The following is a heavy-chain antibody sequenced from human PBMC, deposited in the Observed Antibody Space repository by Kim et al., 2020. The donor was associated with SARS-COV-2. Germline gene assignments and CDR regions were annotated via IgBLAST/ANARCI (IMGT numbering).Heavy chain of an antibody. CDR2: TKQDGSEK. J-gene: IGHJ6*02. V-gene: IGHV3-7*03. D-gene: IGHD4-4*01. CDR3: VREDTVTTLYYGMDV. Sequence: GGSLRLSCAASGFTFSRYWMSWVRQAPGKGLEWVANTKQDGSEKYYVDSVKGRFTISRDNAKNSLYLQMNSLRAEDTAVYYCVREDTVTTLYYGMDVWGQGTTVTVSS. CDR1: GFTFSRYW.